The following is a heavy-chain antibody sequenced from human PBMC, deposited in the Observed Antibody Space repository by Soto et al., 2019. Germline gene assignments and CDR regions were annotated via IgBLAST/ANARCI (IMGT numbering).Heavy chain of an antibody. D-gene: IGHD6-19*01. CDR3: ARGGTVAGTLYRYFQH. CDR1: GGSISSGGYY. CDR2: IYYSGST. Sequence: QVQLQESGPGLVKPSQTLSLTCTVSGGSISSGGYYWSWIRQHPGKGLEWIGYIYYSGSTYYNPPLKSRVTISVDTSKNQFSLKLSSVTAADTAVYYCARGGTVAGTLYRYFQHWGQGTLVTVSS. V-gene: IGHV4-31*03. J-gene: IGHJ1*01.